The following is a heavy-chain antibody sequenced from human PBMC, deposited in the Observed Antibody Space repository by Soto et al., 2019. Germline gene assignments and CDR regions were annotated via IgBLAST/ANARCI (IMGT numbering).Heavy chain of an antibody. V-gene: IGHV3-23*01. J-gene: IGHJ5*02. Sequence: EVQLLESGGGLAQPGESLTLSCAASGFVFSGYAMSWVRQAPGKGLEWVSAVSNSGTSTSYADSVKGRFTISRDNSKNTLYLQMSSLGAEDTALYYCVKDLAASGWFDPWGQGTLVIVSS. CDR1: GFVFSGYA. CDR3: VKDLAASGWFDP. D-gene: IGHD2-15*01. CDR2: VSNSGTST.